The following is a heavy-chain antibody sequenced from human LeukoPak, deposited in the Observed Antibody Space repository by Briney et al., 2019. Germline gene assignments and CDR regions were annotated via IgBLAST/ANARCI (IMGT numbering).Heavy chain of an antibody. D-gene: IGHD3-10*01. CDR3: AKSQYVLLWFGESDGYDY. CDR1: GFTFSSYG. V-gene: IGHV3-30*02. Sequence: GGSLRLSCAASGFTFSSYGMHWVRQAPGKGLEWVAFIRYDGSNKYYADSVKGRFTISRDNSKNTLYLQMNSLRAEDTAVYYCAKSQYVLLWFGESDGYDYWGQGTLVTVSS. CDR2: IRYDGSNK. J-gene: IGHJ4*02.